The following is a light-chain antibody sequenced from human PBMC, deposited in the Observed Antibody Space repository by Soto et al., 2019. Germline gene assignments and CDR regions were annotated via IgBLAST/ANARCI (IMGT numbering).Light chain of an antibody. J-gene: IGLJ3*02. CDR3: GAWDNSLKGWV. V-gene: IGLV1-44*01. CDR2: STT. Sequence: QSVLTQPPSASGTPGQRVTLSCSGNTSNIGSNTVNWYQQFPGTAPKFLIFSTTQRPSGVPARFSGSKSGTSASLAIGGLQPDDEAHYYCGAWDNSLKGWVFGGGTQLTVL. CDR1: TSNIGSNT.